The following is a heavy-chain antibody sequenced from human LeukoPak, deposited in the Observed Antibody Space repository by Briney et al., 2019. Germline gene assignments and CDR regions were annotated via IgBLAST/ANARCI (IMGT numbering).Heavy chain of an antibody. CDR3: ARLGLYNNSGYYYV. V-gene: IGHV3-21*01. J-gene: IGHJ4*02. CDR2: ISSSSSYI. D-gene: IGHD3-22*01. CDR1: GFTFSSYS. Sequence: GGSLRLSCAASGFTFSSYSMNWVRQAPGKGLEWVSSISSSSSYIYYADSVKGRFTISRDNAKNSLYLQMNSLRAEDTAVYYCARLGLYNNSGYYYVWGQGTLVTVSS.